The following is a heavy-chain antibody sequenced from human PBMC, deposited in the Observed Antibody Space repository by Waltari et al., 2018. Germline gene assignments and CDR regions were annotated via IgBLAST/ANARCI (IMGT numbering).Heavy chain of an antibody. CDR3: ARERRGQSGWYYFDF. D-gene: IGHD6-19*01. Sequence: EVELVESGGGLVQPGGSLRLSCAASGISFRSFWMTWVRQAPGEGVGCVSNIKQDVSSEYFVGSVKGRFPISKDNAKHSLYLKMSSLRADDTAVYFCARERRGQSGWYYFDFWGQGSLVTVSS. J-gene: IGHJ4*02. CDR2: IKQDVSSE. V-gene: IGHV3-7*01. CDR1: GISFRSFW.